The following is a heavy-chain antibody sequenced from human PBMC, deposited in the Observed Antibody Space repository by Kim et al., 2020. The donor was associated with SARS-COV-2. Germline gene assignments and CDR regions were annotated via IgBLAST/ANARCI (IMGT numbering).Heavy chain of an antibody. V-gene: IGHV3-7*01. CDR1: GFVFTGYR. CDR2: IKHTGDDISHI. J-gene: IGHJ4*03. D-gene: IGHD2-21*01. Sequence: GGSLRLSCVGSGFVFTGYRLNWVRQAPGKGLEWLAHIKHTGDDISHIGYAESVMGRSSITTKNSMNSLQMQMSSVAAEDTACSFGAGGGDCGGGYFDY. CDR3: AGGGDCGGGYFDY.